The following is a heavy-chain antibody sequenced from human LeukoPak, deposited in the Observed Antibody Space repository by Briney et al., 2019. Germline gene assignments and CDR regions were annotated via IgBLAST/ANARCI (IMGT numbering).Heavy chain of an antibody. Sequence: GGSLRLSCAASEFTFSTYWMSWVRQAPGKGLEWVANINQDGSAKHYVDSVKGRFTISRDNAKNSLYLQMNSLRVEDTAVYYCARVYSSGWYQTGFDYWGQGTLVTVSS. D-gene: IGHD6-19*01. J-gene: IGHJ4*02. CDR3: ARVYSSGWYQTGFDY. V-gene: IGHV3-7*01. CDR1: EFTFSTYW. CDR2: INQDGSAK.